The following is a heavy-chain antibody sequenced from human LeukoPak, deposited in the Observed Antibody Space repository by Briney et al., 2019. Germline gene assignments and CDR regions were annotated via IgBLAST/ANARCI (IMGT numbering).Heavy chain of an antibody. D-gene: IGHD2-15*01. Sequence: SQTLSLTCTVSGGSISSSSYYWGWIRQPPGKGLEWIGSIYYSGSTYYNPSLKSRVTISVDTSKNQFSLKLSSVTAADTAVYYCARNGRYCSGGSCYLAYWGQGTLVTVSS. CDR3: ARNGRYCSGGSCYLAY. V-gene: IGHV4-39*07. CDR2: IYYSGST. J-gene: IGHJ4*02. CDR1: GGSISSSSYY.